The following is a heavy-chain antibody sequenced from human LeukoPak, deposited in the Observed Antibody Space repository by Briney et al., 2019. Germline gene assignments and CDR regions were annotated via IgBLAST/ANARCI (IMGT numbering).Heavy chain of an antibody. D-gene: IGHD3-22*01. CDR2: ISSSSRYM. J-gene: IGHJ4*02. CDR3: ASPRARESSTYYEGYFHY. Sequence: GGSLRLSCAASGFTLSTYSMNWVRQAPGKGLEWVAGISSSSRYMYYADSLMGRLTISRDNAKNSLYLQMSSLRAEDTAVYYCASPRARESSTYYEGYFHYWGQGTLVTVSS. CDR1: GFTLSTYS. V-gene: IGHV3-21*01.